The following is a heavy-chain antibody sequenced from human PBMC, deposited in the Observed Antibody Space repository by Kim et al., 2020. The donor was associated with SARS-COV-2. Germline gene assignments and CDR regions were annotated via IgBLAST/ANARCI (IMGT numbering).Heavy chain of an antibody. D-gene: IGHD3-10*01. Sequence: GESLKISCKGSGYSFTSYWIGWVRQMPGKGLEWMGIIYPGDSDTRYSPSFQGQVTISADKSISTAYLQWSSLKASDTAMYYCARATYYYGSGSKQFDYWGQGTLVTVSS. CDR3: ARATYYYGSGSKQFDY. J-gene: IGHJ4*02. CDR1: GYSFTSYW. V-gene: IGHV5-51*01. CDR2: IYPGDSDT.